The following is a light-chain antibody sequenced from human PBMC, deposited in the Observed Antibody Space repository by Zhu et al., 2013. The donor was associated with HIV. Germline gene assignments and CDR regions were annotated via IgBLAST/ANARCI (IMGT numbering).Light chain of an antibody. Sequence: IVLTQSPGTLSLSPGERATLSCRASESVNTNYLAWYQQKPGQSPRLLIYDTTNRANGIPDRFSGSGSGTDFTLTISRLEPEDLGVYYCQQYARSPITFGQGTRLEIK. CDR3: QQYARSPIT. V-gene: IGKV3-20*01. J-gene: IGKJ5*01. CDR1: ESVNTNY. CDR2: DTT.